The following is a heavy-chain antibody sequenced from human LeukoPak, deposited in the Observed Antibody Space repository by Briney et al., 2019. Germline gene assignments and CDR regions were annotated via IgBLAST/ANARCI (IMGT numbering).Heavy chain of an antibody. CDR3: ARVRPGWQQLVRSHNWFDP. CDR1: GGSISSSSYY. D-gene: IGHD6-13*01. J-gene: IGHJ5*02. Sequence: SETLSLTCTVSGGSISSSSYYWGWIRQPPGKGLEWIGSIYYSGSTYYNPSLKSRVTISVDTSKNQFSLKLSSVTAADTAVYYCARVRPGWQQLVRSHNWFDPWGQGTLVTVPS. V-gene: IGHV4-39*07. CDR2: IYYSGST.